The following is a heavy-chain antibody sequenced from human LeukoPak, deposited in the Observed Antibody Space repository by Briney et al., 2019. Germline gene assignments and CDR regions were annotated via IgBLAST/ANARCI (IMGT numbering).Heavy chain of an antibody. D-gene: IGHD6-19*01. Sequence: SQTLSLTCAISGDSFSSNSAAWNWLRQSPSRGLEWLGSTYYRSKLYNDYAVSVKSRITINPDTSKNQFSLQLNSVTPEDTAVYYCARDLGYSSGPPFDYWGQGTLVTVSS. CDR1: GDSFSSNSAA. V-gene: IGHV6-1*01. CDR3: ARDLGYSSGPPFDY. J-gene: IGHJ4*02. CDR2: TYYRSKLYN.